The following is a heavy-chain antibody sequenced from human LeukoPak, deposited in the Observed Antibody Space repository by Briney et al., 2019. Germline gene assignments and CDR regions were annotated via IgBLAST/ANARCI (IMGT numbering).Heavy chain of an antibody. D-gene: IGHD2-15*01. CDR2: IYTSGST. CDR3: ARNSCSSGSCYENRGYFDY. Sequence: SSETLSLTCTVSSGSISSGSYYWSWIRQPAGKGLEWIGRIYTSGSTNYNPSLKSRVTISVDTSKNQFSLKLSSVTAADTAVYYCARNSCSSGSCYENRGYFDYWGQGTLVTVSS. J-gene: IGHJ4*02. CDR1: SGSISSGSYY. V-gene: IGHV4-61*02.